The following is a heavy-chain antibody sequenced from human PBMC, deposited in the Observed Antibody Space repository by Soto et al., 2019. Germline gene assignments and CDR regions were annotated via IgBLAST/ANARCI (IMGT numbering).Heavy chain of an antibody. V-gene: IGHV3-21*01. D-gene: IGHD2-2*01. CDR1: GFTFNIYN. CDR2: ISRSSSYI. Sequence: PGGSLRLSCAASGFTFNIYNMNWVRQAPGKGLEWVSSISRSSSYIYYTDSVKGRFTISRDNAKNSLYLQMNSLRAEDTAVYYCAGSDCSSTSCPYIHDAFDIWGQGTMVTVSS. J-gene: IGHJ3*02. CDR3: AGSDCSSTSCPYIHDAFDI.